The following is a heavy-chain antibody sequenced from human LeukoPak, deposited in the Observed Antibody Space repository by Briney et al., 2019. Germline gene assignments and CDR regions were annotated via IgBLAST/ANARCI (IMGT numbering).Heavy chain of an antibody. V-gene: IGHV3-48*03. CDR2: ISSSSDYT. Sequence: GGSLRLSCAASGFTFSSYEMNWVRQAPGKGLEWISYISSSSDYTTYADSVKGRFTISRDNSKNSLYLQMNSLRAEDSAVYYCARDPPGDGGVTLDYWGQGTLVTVSS. J-gene: IGHJ4*02. CDR1: GFTFSSYE. D-gene: IGHD2-8*02. CDR3: ARDPPGDGGVTLDY.